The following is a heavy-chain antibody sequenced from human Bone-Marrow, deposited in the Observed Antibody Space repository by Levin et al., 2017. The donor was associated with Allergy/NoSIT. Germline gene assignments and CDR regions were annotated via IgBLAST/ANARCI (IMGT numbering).Heavy chain of an antibody. CDR3: ARDAGKAVSGMEF. V-gene: IGHV3-30*03. J-gene: IGHJ4*02. Sequence: GESLKISCEASGFTFRNYGMHWVRQAPGKGLEWVSMTSYDGSQKFYADSVRGRFTISRDNSKNTLFLQMDGLRVDDTAVYYCARDAGKAVSGMEFWGQGSLVTVSS. CDR1: GFTFRNYG. CDR2: TSYDGSQK. D-gene: IGHD6-19*01.